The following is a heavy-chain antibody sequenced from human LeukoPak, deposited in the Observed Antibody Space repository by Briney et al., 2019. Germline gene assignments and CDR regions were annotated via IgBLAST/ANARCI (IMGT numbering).Heavy chain of an antibody. D-gene: IGHD3-3*01. Sequence: GGTLRLSCAASGFTFSSYGMSWVRQAPGKGLEWVAAISGSGDGTYYAEDSVKGRFTISRDNSKNTLFLQMNSLRAEDTAIYYCAKGSGSYGQDLYYWGQGTLVTVSS. V-gene: IGHV3-23*01. CDR2: ISGSGDGT. CDR3: AKGSGSYGQDLYY. J-gene: IGHJ4*02. CDR1: GFTFSSYG.